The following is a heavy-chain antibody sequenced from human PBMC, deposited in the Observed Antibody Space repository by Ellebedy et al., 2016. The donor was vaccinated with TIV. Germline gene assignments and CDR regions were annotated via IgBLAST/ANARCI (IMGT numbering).Heavy chain of an antibody. CDR3: AKEGGFGELPFDY. J-gene: IGHJ4*02. CDR1: GFTFSNYA. Sequence: GESLKISCAASGFTFSNYAMSWVRQAPGKGLEWVSAISGSGSSTYYADSVKGRFTISRDNSKNTLNLQLNSLRTEDTAVNYCAKEGGFGELPFDYWGQGTLVTVSS. CDR2: ISGSGSST. V-gene: IGHV3-23*01. D-gene: IGHD3-10*01.